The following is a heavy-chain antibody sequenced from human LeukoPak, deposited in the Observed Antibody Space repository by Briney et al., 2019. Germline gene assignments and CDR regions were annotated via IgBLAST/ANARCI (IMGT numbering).Heavy chain of an antibody. J-gene: IGHJ4*02. CDR3: AKDHHSSGWYGGFFDY. Sequence: GGSLRLSCAASGFTFSSYGMHWVRQAPGKGLEWVAFIWYDGSNKYYADSVKGRFTISRDNSKNTLYLQMNSLRAEDTAVYYCAKDHHSSGWYGGFFDYWGQGTLVTVSS. V-gene: IGHV3-30*02. CDR1: GFTFSSYG. CDR2: IWYDGSNK. D-gene: IGHD6-19*01.